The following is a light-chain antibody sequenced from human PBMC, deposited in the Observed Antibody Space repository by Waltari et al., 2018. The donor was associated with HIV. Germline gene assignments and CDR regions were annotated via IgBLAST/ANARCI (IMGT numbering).Light chain of an antibody. Sequence: DILMTQSPLPLSVTPGEQASLSCNSSQSLLHSNGYNYLAWYLQKPGQSPQLLIYLGSNRASGVPDRFSGSGSGTTFTLTISRVEAEDVGIYFCMRTLPTSGITFGQGTRLETK. CDR1: QSLLHSNGYNY. J-gene: IGKJ5*01. CDR2: LGS. V-gene: IGKV2-28*01. CDR3: MRTLPTSGIT.